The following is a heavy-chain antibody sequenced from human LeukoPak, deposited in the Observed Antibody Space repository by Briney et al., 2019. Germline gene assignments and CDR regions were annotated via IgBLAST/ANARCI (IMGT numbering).Heavy chain of an antibody. CDR3: AREFPYYYDTSGYYVDY. V-gene: IGHV3-21*01. J-gene: IGHJ4*02. CDR1: GFTFSSYS. D-gene: IGHD3-22*01. Sequence: GGSLRLSCAASGFTFSSYSMNWVRQAPGKELEWVSSISTSSSYIYYADSVKGRFTISRDNAKNSLYLQMNSLRAEDTAVYSCAREFPYYYDTSGYYVDYWGQGTLVTVSS. CDR2: ISTSSSYI.